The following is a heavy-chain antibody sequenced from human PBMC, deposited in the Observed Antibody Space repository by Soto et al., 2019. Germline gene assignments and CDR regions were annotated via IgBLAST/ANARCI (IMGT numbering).Heavy chain of an antibody. V-gene: IGHV2-26*01. CDR1: GFSLSNARMG. CDR2: IFSIDAK. D-gene: IGHD2-15*01. CDR3: ARMGLLDYYGMDV. J-gene: IGHJ6*02. Sequence: QVTLKESGPVLVKPTETLTLTCTVSGFSLSNARMGVSWIRQPPGKALEWLAHIFSIDAKSYSTSLKSSLTISKDTSKSQVVLTMTNIDPVDTGTYYCARMGLLDYYGMDVWGQGTTVTVSS.